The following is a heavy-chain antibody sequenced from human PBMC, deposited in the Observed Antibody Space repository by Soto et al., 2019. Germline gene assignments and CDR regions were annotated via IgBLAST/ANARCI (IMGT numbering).Heavy chain of an antibody. CDR3: ARERSAAGTGWFDP. CDR2: MNPNSGNT. J-gene: IGHJ5*02. D-gene: IGHD6-13*01. Sequence: QVQLVQSGAEVKKPGASVKVSCKASGYTFTSYDINWVRQATGQGLEWMGWMNPNSGNTGYAQKFQGRVTMTRNTSISTAYMDLSRLRSEDTAVYYCARERSAAGTGWFDPWGQGTLVTVSS. CDR1: GYTFTSYD. V-gene: IGHV1-8*01.